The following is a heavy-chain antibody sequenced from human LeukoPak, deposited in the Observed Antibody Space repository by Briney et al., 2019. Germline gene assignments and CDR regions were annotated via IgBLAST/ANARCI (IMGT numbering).Heavy chain of an antibody. CDR1: GYTFSGYG. CDR2: ITGKNGNT. CDR3: ARDQRNSGSYRFEY. Sequence: ASVKVSCKTSGYTFSGYGITWVRQAPGQGLEPTAWITGKNGNTNYAPSLQGRVTMTTDTSTNTVYMELTSLKSDDTAVYYCARDQRNSGSYRFEYWGQGTLVTVSS. V-gene: IGHV1-18*01. J-gene: IGHJ4*02. D-gene: IGHD1-26*01.